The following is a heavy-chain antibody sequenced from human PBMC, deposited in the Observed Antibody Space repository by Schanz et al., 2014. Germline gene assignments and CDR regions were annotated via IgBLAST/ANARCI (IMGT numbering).Heavy chain of an antibody. CDR3: ARGREVVAKIFDV. Sequence: QEQLVESGGGAVQPGRSLRLSCAASGFTFSSYAVDWIRQAPGQGLEWVSGMSGSGSTADYADSVKGRFTISRDNSRKTLYLQMNSLRAEDTGVYYCARGREVVAKIFDVWGQGTMVTVSS. CDR1: GFTFSSYA. CDR2: MSGSGSTA. J-gene: IGHJ3*01. V-gene: IGHV3-30*04. D-gene: IGHD3-22*01.